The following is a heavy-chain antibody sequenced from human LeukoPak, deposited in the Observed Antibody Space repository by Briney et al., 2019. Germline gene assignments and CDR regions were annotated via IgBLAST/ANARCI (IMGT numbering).Heavy chain of an antibody. CDR2: IIPSFGTA. D-gene: IGHD4-17*01. J-gene: IGHJ4*02. CDR3: ARGYNDYRDYVYGD. V-gene: IGHV1-69*06. CDR1: GGTFIRYA. Sequence: SVKVSFKASGGTFIRYAISWVGQARGQGGEWMGGIIPSFGTANYAQKFQGRVTITADKSTRTAYMELRSLRSEDTAVYYCARGYNDYRDYVYGDWGQGTLVTVSS.